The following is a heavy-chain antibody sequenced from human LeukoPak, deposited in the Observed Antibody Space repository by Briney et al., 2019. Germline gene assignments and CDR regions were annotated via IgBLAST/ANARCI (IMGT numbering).Heavy chain of an antibody. CDR3: ARDGDGLIFPTDS. D-gene: IGHD2-21*01. CDR1: GFPFRNFW. J-gene: IGHJ4*02. V-gene: IGHV3-7*01. Sequence: GGSLRLSCAASGFPFRNFWMSWVRQAPGKGLEWVANMNEEASRIYYLDSVKGRFTISRDNAKNSLFLQMNSLRAEDTAVYYCARDGDGLIFPTDSRGQGTLVTVSS. CDR2: MNEEASRI.